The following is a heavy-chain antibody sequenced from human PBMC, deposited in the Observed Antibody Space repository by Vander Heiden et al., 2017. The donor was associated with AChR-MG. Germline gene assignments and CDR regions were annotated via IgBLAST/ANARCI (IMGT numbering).Heavy chain of an antibody. CDR3: AREGEWPPFYGMDV. J-gene: IGHJ6*02. CDR1: AYTFTSDG. Sequence: QVQLVQPGAEVKKPGASVKVSCKASAYTFTSDGISWVRQAPGQGLEWMGWISADNGNTNYAQKLQGRVTMTTDTSTSTAYMELRSLRSDDTAVYYCAREGEWPPFYGMDVWGQGTTVTVSS. V-gene: IGHV1-18*01. CDR2: ISADNGNT. D-gene: IGHD3-16*01.